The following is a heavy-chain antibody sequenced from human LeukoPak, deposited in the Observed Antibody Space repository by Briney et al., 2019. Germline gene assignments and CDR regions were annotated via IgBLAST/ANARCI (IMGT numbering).Heavy chain of an antibody. V-gene: IGHV3-11*04. CDR1: GFTFSDYY. CDR2: ISSSGSTI. J-gene: IGHJ5*02. CDR3: ASAPLVGATTGWFDP. Sequence: GGSLRLSCAASGFTFSDYYMSWTRQAPGKGLEWVSYISSSGSTIYYADSVKGRFTISRDNAKNSLYLQMNSLRAEDTAVYYCASAPLVGATTGWFDPWGQGTLVTVSS. D-gene: IGHD1-26*01.